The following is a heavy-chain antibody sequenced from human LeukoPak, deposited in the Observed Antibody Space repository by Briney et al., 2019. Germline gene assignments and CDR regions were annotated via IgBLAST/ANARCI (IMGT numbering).Heavy chain of an antibody. CDR2: ISSSSSYI. Sequence: GGSLRLSCAASGFTFSSYSMNWVRQAPGKGLEWVSSISSSSSYIYYADSVKGRFTIPRDNSKNTLYLQMNSLRAEDTAVYYCTKGGYCSSTSCYDNYYYYYMDVWGKGTTVTVSS. V-gene: IGHV3-21*01. CDR3: TKGGYCSSTSCYDNYYYYYMDV. CDR1: GFTFSSYS. D-gene: IGHD2-2*01. J-gene: IGHJ6*03.